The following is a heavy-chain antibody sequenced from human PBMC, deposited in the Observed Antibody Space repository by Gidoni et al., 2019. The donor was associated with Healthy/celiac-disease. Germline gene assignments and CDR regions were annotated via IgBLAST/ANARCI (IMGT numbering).Heavy chain of an antibody. D-gene: IGHD1-7*01. CDR1: GFPFSCYA. CDR2: ISGSGGST. J-gene: IGHJ6*02. Sequence: VQLLESGGGLVQPGGSLRLSCAASGFPFSCYAMSWVRQAPGKGLEWVSAISGSGGSTYYADSVKGQFTISRDNSKNTLYLQMNSLRAEDTAVYYCAKGGTRVYYYGMDVWGQGTTVTVSS. V-gene: IGHV3-23*01. CDR3: AKGGTRVYYYGMDV.